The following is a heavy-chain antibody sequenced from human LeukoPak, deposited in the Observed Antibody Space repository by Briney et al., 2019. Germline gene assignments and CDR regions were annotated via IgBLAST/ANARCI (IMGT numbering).Heavy chain of an antibody. D-gene: IGHD3-10*01. Sequence: PGRSLRLSCAASGFTFGTFDMSWVRQAPGKGLEWVSTLACLDASCTEYYSDSVKGRFSISGDKSKSTLSLQVNSLRVEDTAMYYCVRDSEGSFDYWGQGTLVTVSS. V-gene: IGHV3-23*01. CDR3: VRDSEGSFDY. J-gene: IGHJ4*02. CDR2: LACLDASCTE. CDR1: GFTFGTFD.